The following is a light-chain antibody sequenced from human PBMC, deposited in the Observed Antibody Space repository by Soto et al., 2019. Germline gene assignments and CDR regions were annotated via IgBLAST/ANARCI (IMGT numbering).Light chain of an antibody. J-gene: IGLJ1*01. CDR3: QSYDSSLSAPYF. CDR2: DNT. V-gene: IGLV1-40*01. CDR1: SSNIGAGYD. Sequence: QSALTQPPSGSGAPGQRVTISCTGSSSNIGAGYDVHWYQHLPGTAPKLLIYDNTNRPSGVPDRFSGSKSGTSASLAITGLQAEDEADYYCQSYDSSLSAPYFFGTGTKVTVL.